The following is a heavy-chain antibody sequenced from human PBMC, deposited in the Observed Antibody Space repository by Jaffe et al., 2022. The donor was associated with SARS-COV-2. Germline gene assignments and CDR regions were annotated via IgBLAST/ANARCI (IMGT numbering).Heavy chain of an antibody. J-gene: IGHJ4*02. CDR2: ISYDGNTK. Sequence: QVQLVESGGGVVQPGRSLRLSCAASGFIFSSTAMHWARQAPGKGLEWVTIISYDGNTKYYADSVRGRFTISRDNSKNTLYLQMNSLRAEDTAVYYCASSRPEAGTIDYWGQGTLVTVSS. CDR3: ASSRPEAGTIDY. D-gene: IGHD1-7*01. V-gene: IGHV3-30-3*01. CDR1: GFIFSSTA.